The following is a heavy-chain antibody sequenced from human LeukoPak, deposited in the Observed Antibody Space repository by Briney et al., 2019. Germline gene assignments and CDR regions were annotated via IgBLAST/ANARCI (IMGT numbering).Heavy chain of an antibody. CDR1: GFTFSSYW. V-gene: IGHV3-74*01. J-gene: IGHJ3*02. Sequence: PGGSLRLSCAASGFTFSSYWMHWVRQAPGKGLVWVSRINSDGGSTSYADSVKGRFIIYRDNAKNKLYLQMNSLRAADTALYYCARDRSITGNYDIWGQGTMVTVSS. CDR2: INSDGGST. CDR3: ARDRSITGNYDI. D-gene: IGHD1-20*01.